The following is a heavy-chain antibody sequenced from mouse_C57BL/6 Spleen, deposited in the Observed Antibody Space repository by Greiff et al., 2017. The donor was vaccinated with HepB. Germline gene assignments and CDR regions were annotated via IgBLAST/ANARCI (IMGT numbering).Heavy chain of an antibody. CDR1: GYTFTDYY. CDR3: ARWLLLDY. CDR2: INPNNGGT. Sequence: EVQLQQSGPELVKPGASVKISCKASGYTFTDYYMNWVKQSHGKSLEWIGDINPNNGGTSYNQKFKGKATLTVDKSSSTAYMELRSLTSEGSAVYYCARWLLLDYWGQGTTLTVSS. V-gene: IGHV1-26*01. J-gene: IGHJ2*01. D-gene: IGHD2-3*01.